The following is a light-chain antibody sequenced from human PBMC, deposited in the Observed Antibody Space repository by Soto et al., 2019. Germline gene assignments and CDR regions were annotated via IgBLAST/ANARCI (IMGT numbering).Light chain of an antibody. V-gene: IGLV2-14*01. CDR1: SSDVGGYNY. J-gene: IGLJ2*01. CDR2: DVS. CDR3: SSYTGSSTYVV. Sequence: QSALTQPASVSGSPGQSITISCTGTSSDVGGYNYVSWYQQHPGKAPKLMIYDVSNRPSGVSNRFSGSKSGNTASLTISGLQAEDVADYYCSSYTGSSTYVVFGGGTKLTV.